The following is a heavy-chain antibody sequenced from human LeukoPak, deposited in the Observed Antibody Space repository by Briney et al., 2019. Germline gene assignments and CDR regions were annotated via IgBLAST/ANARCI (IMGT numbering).Heavy chain of an antibody. V-gene: IGHV1-69*04. CDR2: IIPILGIA. J-gene: IGHJ4*02. D-gene: IGHD3-22*01. Sequence: MGRIIPILGIANYAQKFQGRVTITADKSTSTAYMELSSLRSEDTAVYYCARDPENYDSSGVNDYWGQGTLVTVSP. CDR3: ARDPENYDSSGVNDY.